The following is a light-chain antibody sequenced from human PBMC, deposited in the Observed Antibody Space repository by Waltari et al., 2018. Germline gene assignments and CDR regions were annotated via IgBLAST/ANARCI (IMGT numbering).Light chain of an antibody. CDR3: AAWDDRQSGPYWV. Sequence: QSVLTQPPSASGTPGQRVTISCSGSSSNIGTNYVFWYQQLPGTAPKLLIFRNNRRPSRVPDRFSGSKSGTSAFLDISGLRSEDEADYYCAAWDDRQSGPYWVFGGGTKLTVL. CDR2: RNN. J-gene: IGLJ3*02. V-gene: IGLV1-47*01. CDR1: SSNIGTNY.